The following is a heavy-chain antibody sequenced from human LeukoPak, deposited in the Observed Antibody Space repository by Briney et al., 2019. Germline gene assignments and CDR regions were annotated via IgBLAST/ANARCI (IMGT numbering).Heavy chain of an antibody. Sequence: GGSLRLSCAASGFTFSSYWMSWVRQAPGKGLEWVANIKQDGSEKYYVDSVKGRFTISRDNAKNSLYLQMNSLRAEDTAVYYCARESSSSWYGSLYYYYYMDVWGKGTTVTISS. CDR3: ARESSSSWYGSLYYYYYMDV. V-gene: IGHV3-7*01. D-gene: IGHD6-13*01. CDR1: GFTFSSYW. J-gene: IGHJ6*03. CDR2: IKQDGSEK.